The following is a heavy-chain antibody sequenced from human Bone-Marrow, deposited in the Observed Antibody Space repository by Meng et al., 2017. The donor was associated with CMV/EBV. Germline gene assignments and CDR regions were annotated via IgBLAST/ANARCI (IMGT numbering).Heavy chain of an antibody. CDR1: GFSFSDYY. D-gene: IGHD6-19*01. Sequence: SGFSFSDYYMSWIRQVPGKGLEWVSYISGSGSNINHVDSVKGRFTISRDNTKNSLYLQMNSLRVEDTAVYYCARTPDLVAGTGYFDYWGQGTLVTVSS. CDR2: ISGSGSNI. V-gene: IGHV3-11*01. CDR3: ARTPDLVAGTGYFDY. J-gene: IGHJ4*02.